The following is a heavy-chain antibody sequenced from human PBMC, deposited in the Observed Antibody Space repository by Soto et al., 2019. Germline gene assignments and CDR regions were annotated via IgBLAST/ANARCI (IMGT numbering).Heavy chain of an antibody. CDR1: GFTFSSYA. D-gene: IGHD6-13*01. CDR3: ARDAEEQQLVLDY. CDR2: ISYDGSNK. J-gene: IGHJ4*02. V-gene: IGHV3-30-3*01. Sequence: ESGGGVVQPGRSLRLSCAASGFTFSSYAMHWVRQAPGKGLEWVAVISYDGSNKYYADSVKGRFTISRDNSKNTLYLQMNSLRAEDTAVYYCARDAEEQQLVLDYWGQGTLVTVSS.